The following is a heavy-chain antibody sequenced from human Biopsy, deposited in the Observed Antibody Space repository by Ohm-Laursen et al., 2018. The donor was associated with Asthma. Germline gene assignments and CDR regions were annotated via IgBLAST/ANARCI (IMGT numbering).Heavy chain of an antibody. D-gene: IGHD5-24*01. CDR1: GYTFRSYG. CDR2: ISPFTGDT. J-gene: IGHJ4*02. V-gene: IGHV1-18*04. Sequence: SVKVSCKASGYTFRSYGVSWVRQAPGQGLEWMGWISPFTGDTHFGQKFQGRVTMTTDTSTDTAYMELRSLRSGDTAVYYCARHPYNFGGFDYWGQGSLVLVSS. CDR3: ARHPYNFGGFDY.